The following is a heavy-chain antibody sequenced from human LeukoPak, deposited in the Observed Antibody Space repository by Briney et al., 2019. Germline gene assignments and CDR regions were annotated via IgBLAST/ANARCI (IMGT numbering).Heavy chain of an antibody. J-gene: IGHJ6*03. CDR3: ARRVVSSSSWYPHYYYYYYMDV. D-gene: IGHD6-13*01. CDR1: GGSISSSSYY. V-gene: IGHV4-39*07. Sequence: SETLSLTCTVSGGSISSSSYYWGWIRQPPGKGLEWIGSIYYSGSTYYNPSLKSRVTISVDTSKNQFSLKLSSVTAADTAVYYCARRVVSSSSWYPHYYYYYYMDVWGKGTTVTISS. CDR2: IYYSGST.